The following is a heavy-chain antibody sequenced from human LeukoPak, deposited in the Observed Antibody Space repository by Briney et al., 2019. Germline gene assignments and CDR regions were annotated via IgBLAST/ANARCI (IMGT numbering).Heavy chain of an antibody. CDR1: GGSFSGYY. D-gene: IGHD2-15*01. J-gene: IGHJ4*02. V-gene: IGHV4-34*01. CDR3: ARGRVAGTGY. Sequence: PSETLSLTYAVYGGSFSGYYWSWIRQPPGKGLEWIGEINHSGSTNYNPSLKSRVTISVDTSKNQFSLKLSSVTAADTAVYYCARGRVAGTGYWGQGTLVTVSS. CDR2: INHSGST.